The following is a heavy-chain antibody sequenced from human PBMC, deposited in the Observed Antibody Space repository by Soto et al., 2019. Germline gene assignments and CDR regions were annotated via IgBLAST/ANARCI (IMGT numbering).Heavy chain of an antibody. CDR1: GFTFSTHS. V-gene: IGHV3-21*06. J-gene: IGHJ4*02. CDR2: INDKSNYI. Sequence: GGSLRLSCAASGFTFSTHSMNWVRQAPGKGPEWVSSINDKSNYIFYADSVKGRFTISRDKAKNSLYLQMNSLRDDDTAVYYCATFPNYYGGWGQGTLVTVSS. CDR3: ATFPNYYGG.